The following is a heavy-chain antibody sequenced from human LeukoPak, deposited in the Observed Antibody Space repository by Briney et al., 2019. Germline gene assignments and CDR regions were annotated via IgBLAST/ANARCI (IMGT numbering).Heavy chain of an antibody. J-gene: IGHJ3*02. V-gene: IGHV3-48*01. CDR3: ARSSEDAFDI. CDR2: ISSSSSTI. CDR1: GFTFSSYS. Sequence: PGGSLRLSCAASGFTFSSYSMNWVRQAPGKGLEWVSYISSSSSTIYYADSVKGRFTISRDNAKNSLYLQMNSLRAGDTAVYYCARSSEDAFDIWGQGTMVTVSS.